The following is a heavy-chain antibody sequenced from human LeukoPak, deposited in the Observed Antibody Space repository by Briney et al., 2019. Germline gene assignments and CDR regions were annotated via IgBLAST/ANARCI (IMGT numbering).Heavy chain of an antibody. CDR1: WFTFSSNY. CDR3: ARIPPGFGESIDY. Sequence: PGRSLRLPYASSWFTFSSNYMSWARQAPGKGLEGVSVIYRGWNTYYADSVKGRFTISSDKSKNMMYLQMNSLRAEDTAVYYCARIPPGFGESIDYWGQGTLVTVSS. J-gene: IGHJ4*02. D-gene: IGHD3-10*01. CDR2: IYRGWNT. V-gene: IGHV3-53*01.